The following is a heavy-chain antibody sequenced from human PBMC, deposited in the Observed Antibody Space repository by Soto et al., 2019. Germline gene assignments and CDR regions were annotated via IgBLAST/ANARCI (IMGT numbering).Heavy chain of an antibody. J-gene: IGHJ4*02. CDR1: WLPFKTYW. V-gene: IGHV3-74*03. CDR2: IKDEGSWT. D-gene: IGHD6-6*01. Sequence: GGSQRLSSASSWLPFKTYWMNWIRQSAAKGLVWIARIKDEGSWTTYADSVKGRFTVSRDNSKNTLDMEMNSLGVEDTAVYFCARDAEKYDSSSGVYWGRGTLVTVS. CDR3: ARDAEKYDSSSGVY.